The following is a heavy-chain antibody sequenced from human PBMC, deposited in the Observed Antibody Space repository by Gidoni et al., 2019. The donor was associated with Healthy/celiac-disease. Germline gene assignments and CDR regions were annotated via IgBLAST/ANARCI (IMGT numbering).Heavy chain of an antibody. CDR2: IYPGDSDT. J-gene: IGHJ6*03. V-gene: IGHV5-51*01. Sequence: EVQLVQSGAEVKKPGESLKISCKGSGYRFTSYWIGWVRQMHGKGLEWMGIIYPGDSDTRYSPSFQGQVTISADKSISTAYLQWSSLKASDTAMYYCARQKVFGYYYYYMDVWGKGTTVTVSS. D-gene: IGHD3-10*01. CDR3: ARQKVFGYYYYYMDV. CDR1: GYRFTSYW.